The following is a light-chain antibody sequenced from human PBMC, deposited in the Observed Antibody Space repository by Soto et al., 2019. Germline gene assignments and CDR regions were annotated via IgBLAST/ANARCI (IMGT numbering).Light chain of an antibody. CDR3: TAWDDSRNAVV. Sequence: QSVLTQPPSASGTPGQRVTISCSGSSSNVGSNTVNWYQQLPGTAPKLLIYSSNQRPSGVPDRFAGSKSGTSASLAISGLQSEDEADYYCTAWDDSRNAVVFGRGTKLTVL. V-gene: IGLV1-44*01. CDR2: SSN. CDR1: SSNVGSNT. J-gene: IGLJ2*01.